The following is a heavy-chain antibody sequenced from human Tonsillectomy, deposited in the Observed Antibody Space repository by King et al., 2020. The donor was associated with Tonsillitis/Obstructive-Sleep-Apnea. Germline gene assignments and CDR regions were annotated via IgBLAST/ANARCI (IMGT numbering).Heavy chain of an antibody. Sequence: VQLVESGGGLVKPGGSLRLSCAAAGFTFSSAWMSWVRQAPGKGLEWFGRVKSKTDGGTTDYAAPVKGRCTISSDDSKNTLVRQMSSLKTEDTAGNYGTSLWFREFLCDNWGQGTLVTVSS. CDR1: GFTFSSAW. D-gene: IGHD3-10*01. CDR3: TSLWFREFLCDN. J-gene: IGHJ4*02. CDR2: VKSKTDGGTT. V-gene: IGHV3-15*01.